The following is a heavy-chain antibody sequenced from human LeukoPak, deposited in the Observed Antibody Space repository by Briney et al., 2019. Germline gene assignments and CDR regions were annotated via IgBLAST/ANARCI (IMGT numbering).Heavy chain of an antibody. CDR1: GFTFSSAW. CDR2: IKSKTDGGTT. V-gene: IGHV3-15*01. Sequence: PGGSLRLSCAASGFTFSSAWMSWVRQAPGKGLERVGRIKSKTDGGTTDYAAPVKGRFTISRDDSKNTLYLQMNSLKTEDTAVYYCTTGPPNVLLWFGEFYYYGMDVWGKGTTVTVSS. CDR3: TTGPPNVLLWFGEFYYYGMDV. D-gene: IGHD3-10*01. J-gene: IGHJ6*04.